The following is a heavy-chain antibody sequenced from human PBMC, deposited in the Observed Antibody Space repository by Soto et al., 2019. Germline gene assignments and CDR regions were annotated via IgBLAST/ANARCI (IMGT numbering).Heavy chain of an antibody. D-gene: IGHD2-21*02. CDR2: ISYDGSNK. V-gene: IGHV3-30-3*01. Sequence: QVQLVESGGGVVQPGRSLRLSCAASGFTFSSYAMHWVRQAPGKGLEWVAVISYDGSNKYYADSVKGRFTISRDNSKNTLYLQMNSLRAEDTAVYYCARDQVVVTHSRIDYWGQGTLVTVSS. J-gene: IGHJ4*02. CDR1: GFTFSSYA. CDR3: ARDQVVVTHSRIDY.